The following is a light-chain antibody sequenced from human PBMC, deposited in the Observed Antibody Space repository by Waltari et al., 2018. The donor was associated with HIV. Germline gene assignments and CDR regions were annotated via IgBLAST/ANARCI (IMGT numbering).Light chain of an antibody. V-gene: IGKV3-15*01. J-gene: IGKJ4*01. CDR1: QNIRNN. CDR2: GAS. CDR3: QQYNDWPPIT. Sequence: TVMTQSPVTLSVSPGERATLSCKASQNIRNNLAWYQQRRGQAPRLLIYGASTRATGVPARFSGSGSGTDFSLTISSLQSEDFAVYYCQQYNDWPPITFGGGTKVEIK.